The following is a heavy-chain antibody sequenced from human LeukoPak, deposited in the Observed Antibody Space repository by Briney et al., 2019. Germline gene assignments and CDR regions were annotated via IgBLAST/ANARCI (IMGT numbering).Heavy chain of an antibody. D-gene: IGHD3-10*01. CDR2: IYYSGST. CDR3: AREDGSGSYGD. CDR1: GGSISSSDYY. Sequence: PSQTLSLTCTVSGGSISSSDYYWSWIRQPPGKGLEWIGYIYYSGSTYYNPSLKSRLTISVDTSKNQFSLKLSSVTAADTAVYYCAREDGSGSYGDWGQGTLVTVSS. V-gene: IGHV4-30-4*01. J-gene: IGHJ4*02.